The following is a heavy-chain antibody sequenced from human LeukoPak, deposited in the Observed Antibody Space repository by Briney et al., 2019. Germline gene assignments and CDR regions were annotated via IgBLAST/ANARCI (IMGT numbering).Heavy chain of an antibody. CDR2: IYYSRST. Sequence: SETLSLTCTVSGGSISSYYWSWIRQPPGKGLEWIGYIYYSRSTNYNPSLKSRVTISVDTSKNQFSLKLSSVTAADTAVYYCARGGGQWLRWYYFDYWGQGTLVTVSS. V-gene: IGHV4-59*01. J-gene: IGHJ4*02. CDR3: ARGGGQWLRWYYFDY. D-gene: IGHD6-19*01. CDR1: GGSISSYY.